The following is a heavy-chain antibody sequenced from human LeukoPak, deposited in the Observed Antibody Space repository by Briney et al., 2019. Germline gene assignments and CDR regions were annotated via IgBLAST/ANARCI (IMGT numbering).Heavy chain of an antibody. D-gene: IGHD5-18*01. CDR2: INPNSGGT. CDR1: RGTFSSYA. Sequence: ASVKVSCKASRGTFSSYAISWVRQAPGQGLEWMGWINPNSGGTNYAQKFQGRVTMTRDTSVSTAYMELSRLRSDDTAVYYCARANIQPGHWFDPWGQGTLVTVSS. CDR3: ARANIQPGHWFDP. J-gene: IGHJ5*02. V-gene: IGHV1-2*02.